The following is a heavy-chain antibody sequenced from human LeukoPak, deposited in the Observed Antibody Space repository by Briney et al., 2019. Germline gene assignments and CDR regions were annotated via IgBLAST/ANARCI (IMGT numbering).Heavy chain of an antibody. CDR1: GYSFTSYW. V-gene: IGHV5-51*01. CDR2: IYPGDSDT. D-gene: IGHD4-17*01. Sequence: GESLKISCKCSGYSFTSYWIGWVRQMPGKGLEWMGIIYPGDSDTRYSPSFQGQVTISADKSISTAYLQWSSLKASDTAMYYCARQDPFGATVKFFDYWGQGTLVTVSS. J-gene: IGHJ4*02. CDR3: ARQDPFGATVKFFDY.